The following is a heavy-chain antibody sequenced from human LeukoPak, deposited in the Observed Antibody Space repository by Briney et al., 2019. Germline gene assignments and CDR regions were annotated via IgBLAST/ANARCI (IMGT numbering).Heavy chain of an antibody. CDR2: INPNSGGT. J-gene: IGHJ4*02. CDR1: GYIFTGYY. V-gene: IGHV1-2*02. D-gene: IGHD3-22*01. CDR3: ARDSSGYYHIDY. Sequence: ASVKVSCKASGYIFTGYYMHWVRQAPGQGLEWMGWINPNSGGTNYAQKFQGRVTMTRDTSISTAYMELSRLRSDDTAVYYCARDSSGYYHIDYWGQGTLVTVSS.